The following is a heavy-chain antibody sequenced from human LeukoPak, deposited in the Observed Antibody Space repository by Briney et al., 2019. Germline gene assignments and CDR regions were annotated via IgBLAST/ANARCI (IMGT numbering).Heavy chain of an antibody. CDR2: IKPDGREK. CDR1: GFTFSNDW. CDR3: AREQWLRY. V-gene: IGHV3-7*01. D-gene: IGHD6-19*01. Sequence: GGSLRLSCAASGFTFSNDWMSWVRQAPGKGLEWVANIKPDGREKYYVDSVKGRFTIYRDNVQKSLYLQMNSLRAEDTGVYSCAREQWLRYWGQGTLVTVSS. J-gene: IGHJ4*02.